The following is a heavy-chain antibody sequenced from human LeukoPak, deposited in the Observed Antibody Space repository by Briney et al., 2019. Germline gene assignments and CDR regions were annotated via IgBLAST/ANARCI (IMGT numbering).Heavy chain of an antibody. V-gene: IGHV4-59*01. J-gene: IGHJ4*02. CDR3: ARDPGSSGYPFDY. CDR2: IYYSGST. Sequence: PSETLSLTCTVSGGSISRYYWSWLRQPPGKGLEWIGYIYYSGSTNYNPSLKSRVTISVDTSKNQFSLKLSSVTAADTAVYYCARDPGSSGYPFDYWGQGTLVTVPS. CDR1: GGSISRYY. D-gene: IGHD3-22*01.